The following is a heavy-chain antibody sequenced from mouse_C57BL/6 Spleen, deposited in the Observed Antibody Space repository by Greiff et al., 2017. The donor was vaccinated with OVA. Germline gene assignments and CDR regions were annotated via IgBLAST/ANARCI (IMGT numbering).Heavy chain of an antibody. Sequence: VQLQQSGAELVRPGASVTLSCKASGYTFTDYEMHWVKQTPVHGLEWIGAIDPETGGTAYNQKFKGKAILTADKSSSTAYMELRSLTSEDSAVYCCTRSMGFAYWGQGTLVTVSA. D-gene: IGHD1-1*02. CDR3: TRSMGFAY. V-gene: IGHV1-15*01. CDR2: IDPETGGT. CDR1: GYTFTDYE. J-gene: IGHJ3*01.